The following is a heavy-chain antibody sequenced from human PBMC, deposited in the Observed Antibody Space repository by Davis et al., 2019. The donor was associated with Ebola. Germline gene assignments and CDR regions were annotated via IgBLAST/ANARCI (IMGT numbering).Heavy chain of an antibody. V-gene: IGHV3-21*01. CDR1: EFIFSTYA. CDR2: ISSSSSYI. CDR3: ARGQLPPYY. D-gene: IGHD2-2*01. J-gene: IGHJ4*02. Sequence: PGGSLRLSCVGSEFIFSTYAMSWVRQAPGKGLEWVSSISSSSSYIYYADSVKGRFTISRDNAKNSLYLQMNSLRADDTAVYYCARGQLPPYYWGQGTLVTVSS.